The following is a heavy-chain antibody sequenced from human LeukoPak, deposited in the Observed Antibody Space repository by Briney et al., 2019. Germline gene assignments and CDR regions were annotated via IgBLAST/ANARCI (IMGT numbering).Heavy chain of an antibody. Sequence: GRSLRLSCAASGFTFSSYGMHWVRQAPGKGLEWVAVIWYDATDKYYGDSVKGRFTTSRDNSKNTLYLQMNSLRVEDTAVYYCARDPSYGSGRYYFDYWGQGTLVTVSS. CDR1: GFTFSSYG. CDR3: ARDPSYGSGRYYFDY. CDR2: IWYDATDK. J-gene: IGHJ4*02. D-gene: IGHD3-10*01. V-gene: IGHV3-33*01.